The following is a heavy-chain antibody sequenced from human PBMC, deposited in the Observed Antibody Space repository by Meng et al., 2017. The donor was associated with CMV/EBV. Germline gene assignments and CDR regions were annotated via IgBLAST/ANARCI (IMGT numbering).Heavy chain of an antibody. Sequence: SETLSLTCTVSGGSISSSSYYWCWIRQPPGKGLEWIGSIYYSGSTYYNPSLKSRVTISVDTSKNQFSLKLSSVTAADTAVYYCARDLDSKEQLVYFDYWGQGTLVTVSS. CDR3: ARDLDSKEQLVYFDY. CDR1: GGSISSSSYY. V-gene: IGHV4-39*07. J-gene: IGHJ4*02. D-gene: IGHD6-6*01. CDR2: IYYSGST.